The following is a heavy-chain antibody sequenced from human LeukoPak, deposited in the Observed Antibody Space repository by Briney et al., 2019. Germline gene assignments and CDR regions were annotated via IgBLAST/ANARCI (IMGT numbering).Heavy chain of an antibody. CDR1: GGSISSSNW. J-gene: IGHJ4*02. V-gene: IGHV4-4*02. D-gene: IGHD6-19*01. CDR3: VGGSGWYEGYFDY. CDR2: TYHSGST. Sequence: SETLSLTCAVSGGSISSSNWWSWVRQPPGKGLEWIGETYHSGSTNYNPSLKSRVTISVDKSKNQFSLKLSSVTAADTAVYYCVGGSGWYEGYFDYWGQGTLVTVSS.